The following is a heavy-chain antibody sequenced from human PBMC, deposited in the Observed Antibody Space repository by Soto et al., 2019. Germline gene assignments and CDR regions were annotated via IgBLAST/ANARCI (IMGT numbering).Heavy chain of an antibody. CDR1: GFIFSNYE. CDR2: IDHSGTTI. Sequence: VQLVESGGALVQPGGSLRLSCAASGFIFSNYEMSWVRQAPGKGLEWVSYIDHSGTTIYYADSVKGRFTISRDNAKNSLFLQMNSLRVEDTAVYYCARGHIVATILDYWGQGTLVTVSS. CDR3: ARGHIVATILDY. V-gene: IGHV3-48*03. D-gene: IGHD5-12*01. J-gene: IGHJ4*02.